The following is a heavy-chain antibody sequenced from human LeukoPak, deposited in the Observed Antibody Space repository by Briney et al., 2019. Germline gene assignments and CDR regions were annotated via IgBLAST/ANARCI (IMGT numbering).Heavy chain of an antibody. CDR1: GGTFSSYA. CDR2: IIPIFGTA. D-gene: IGHD2-21*01. J-gene: IGHJ4*02. CDR3: ARATLIRRSVFDY. V-gene: IGHV1-69*05. Sequence: SVKVSCKASGGTFSSYAISWVRQAPGQGLEWMGRIIPIFGTANYAQKFQGRVTITTDESTSTAYMELSSLRSEDTAVYYCARATLIRRSVFDYWGQGTLVTVSS.